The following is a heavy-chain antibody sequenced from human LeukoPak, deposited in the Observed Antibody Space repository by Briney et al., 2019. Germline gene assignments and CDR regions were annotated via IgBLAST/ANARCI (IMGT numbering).Heavy chain of an antibody. V-gene: IGHV3-23*01. Sequence: GALRLSCAASGFIFSHYGMNWVRQAPGKGLEWVSGITSRSTTYYADSVKGRFTISRDNSKNMVWLQINSPTAEDTAVYYCAKPAKTDYADYWGQGTLVTVSS. CDR2: ITSRSTT. J-gene: IGHJ4*02. CDR1: GFIFSHYG. D-gene: IGHD1-14*01. CDR3: AKPAKTDYADY.